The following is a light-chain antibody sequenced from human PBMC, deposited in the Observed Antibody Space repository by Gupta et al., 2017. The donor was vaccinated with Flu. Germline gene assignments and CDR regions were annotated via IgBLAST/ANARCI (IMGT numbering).Light chain of an antibody. CDR3: MQALQTPWT. CDR1: QSLLQSNGYNY. CDR2: LGS. Sequence: GLTQFPPPRPVPPGEAASISCRSSQSLLQSNGYNYLDWYLQKPGQSPQLLIYLGSNRASGVPDRFSGSGSGTDFTLKISRVEAEDVGVYYCMQALQTPWTFGQGTKVEIK. V-gene: IGKV2-28*01. J-gene: IGKJ1*01.